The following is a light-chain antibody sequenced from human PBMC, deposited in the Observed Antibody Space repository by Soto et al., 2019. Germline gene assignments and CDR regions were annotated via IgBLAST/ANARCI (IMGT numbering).Light chain of an antibody. V-gene: IGLV2-8*01. J-gene: IGLJ3*02. Sequence: QSALTQPPSASGSPGQSVTISCTGTSSDVGAYEYVSWYQQYPGKAPKLMIYEVSKRPSGVPDRFSGSKSGNTASLTVSGLHAEDEADYYCTSYVGSNSGVFGGGTKLTVL. CDR1: SSDVGAYEY. CDR3: TSYVGSNSGV. CDR2: EVS.